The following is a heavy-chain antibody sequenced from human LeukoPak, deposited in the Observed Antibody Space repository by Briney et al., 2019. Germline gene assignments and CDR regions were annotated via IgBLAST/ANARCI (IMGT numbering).Heavy chain of an antibody. CDR2: INPNSGGT. V-gene: IGHV1-2*06. D-gene: IGHD3-3*01. CDR3: ALGERITIFGVVIMGIAGDY. J-gene: IGHJ4*02. Sequence: ASVKVSCKASGYTFTGYYMHWVRQAPGQRLEWMGRINPNSGGTNYAQKFQGRVTMTRDTSISTAYMELSRLRSDDTAVYYCALGERITIFGVVIMGIAGDYWGQGTLVTVSS. CDR1: GYTFTGYY.